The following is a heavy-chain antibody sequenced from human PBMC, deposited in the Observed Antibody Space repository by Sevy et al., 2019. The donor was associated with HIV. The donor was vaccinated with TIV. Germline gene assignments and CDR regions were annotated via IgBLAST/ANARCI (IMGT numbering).Heavy chain of an antibody. CDR1: GGSMSTKY. J-gene: IGHJ4*02. Sequence: SETLSLTCTVSGGSMSTKYWSWIRQPAGKGLEWIGRISSSGSTIYNPSLKSRVTMSVDTSKNQFALRLYSVAAADTDVYHCVGAVDGTADFDYWGQGTQVTVSS. V-gene: IGHV4-4*07. CDR2: ISSSGST. CDR3: VGAVDGTADFDY. D-gene: IGHD6-19*01.